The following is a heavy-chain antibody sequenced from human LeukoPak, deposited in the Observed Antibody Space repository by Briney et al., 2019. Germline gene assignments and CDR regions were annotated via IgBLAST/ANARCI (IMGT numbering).Heavy chain of an antibody. D-gene: IGHD3-10*01. V-gene: IGHV3-23*01. J-gene: IGHJ4*02. CDR1: GFAFSSYA. Sequence: GGSLRLSCAASGFAFSSYAMNWVRQAPGRGLEWVSFISDGGYSTYYADSVKGRFTISRDNSRNTLYLQMNSLRAEDTAVYYCAKDLLWFGEFSFEYWGQGALVTVSS. CDR3: AKDLLWFGEFSFEY. CDR2: ISDGGYST.